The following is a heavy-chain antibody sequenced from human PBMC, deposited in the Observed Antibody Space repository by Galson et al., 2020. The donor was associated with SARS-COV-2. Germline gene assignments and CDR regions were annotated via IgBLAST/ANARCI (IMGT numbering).Heavy chain of an antibody. J-gene: IGHJ4*02. CDR1: SVSSNSVA. V-gene: IGHV6-1*01. CDR3: ARRLHGASHFDY. CDR2: TYYRSQWYN. Sequence: SVSSNSVAWSWIRQSPSRGLEWLGRTYYRSQWYNDYAVSVKSRIIINPDTSRNQFSLQLNSLTPEDTAVYYCARRLHGASHFDYWGQGILVTVSS. D-gene: IGHD2-8*01.